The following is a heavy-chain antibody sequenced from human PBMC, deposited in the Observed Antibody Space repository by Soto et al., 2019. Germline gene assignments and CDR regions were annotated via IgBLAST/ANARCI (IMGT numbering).Heavy chain of an antibody. J-gene: IGHJ6*02. V-gene: IGHV3-30*18. CDR3: AKKSPYFYVTDV. CDR2: TSYDGSRN. Sequence: GSLRLSCVASGFIFSSNGMHWVRQAPGKGLEWVSLTSYDGSRNYYADSVKGRFTISRDNSKNTLYLQMSSLRAEDTAVYYCAKKSPYFYVTDVCGQGTSVTVSS. CDR1: GFIFSSNG.